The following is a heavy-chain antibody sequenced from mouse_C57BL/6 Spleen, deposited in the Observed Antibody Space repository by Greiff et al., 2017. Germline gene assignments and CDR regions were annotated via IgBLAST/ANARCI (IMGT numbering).Heavy chain of an antibody. CDR3: ARWGFDY. V-gene: IGHV1-42*01. CDR1: GYSFTGYY. J-gene: IGHJ2*01. CDR2: INPSTGGT. Sequence: VQLKESGPELVKPGASVKISCKASGYSFTGYYMNWVKQSPERSIEWIGEINPSTGGTTYNQKFKAKAKLTVDKSSSTAYMQLKSLTSEDSAVYYCARWGFDYWGQGTTLTVSS.